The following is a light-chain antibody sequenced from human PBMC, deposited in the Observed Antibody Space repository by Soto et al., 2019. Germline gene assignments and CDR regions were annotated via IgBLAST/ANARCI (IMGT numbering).Light chain of an antibody. CDR1: SSNIGKSY. V-gene: IGLV2-14*01. CDR3: SSYTNINTRACV. J-gene: IGLJ1*01. CDR2: EVT. Sequence: QSVLTQPPSVSAAPGQKVTISCSGSSSNIGKSYVSWYQQHPGKAPKLIIYEVTDRPSGVSNRFSGSKSGNTASLTISGLQAEDEAEYYCSSYTNINTRACVFGTGTKLTVL.